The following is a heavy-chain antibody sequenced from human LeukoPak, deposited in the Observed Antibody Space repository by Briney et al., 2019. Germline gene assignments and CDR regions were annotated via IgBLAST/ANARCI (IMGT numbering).Heavy chain of an antibody. CDR2: SDPEDGER. CDR3: VTGFTTMAVDYFDY. CDR1: GKTLSDLS. Sequence: ASVKVSCKVSGKTLSDLSIHWLRQPPGKGLVWLGGSDPEDGERIYAQMFQGRVTMTEDTSIDTAYMELSSLRSEDTAVYYCVTGFTTMAVDYFDYWGQGTLVTVSS. D-gene: IGHD5-18*01. J-gene: IGHJ4*02. V-gene: IGHV1-24*01.